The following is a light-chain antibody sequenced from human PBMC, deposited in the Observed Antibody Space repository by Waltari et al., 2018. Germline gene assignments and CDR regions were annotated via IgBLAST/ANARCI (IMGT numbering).Light chain of an antibody. CDR3: QQSYLTLPYT. Sequence: DIQMTQSPSSLSAFVGDRVTITCRASQSISKSLNWYQQIPGEAPKLLIYGASTLQSGVPSRFSGSESETDFTLTISSLQPEDSATYYCQQSYLTLPYTFGQGTKVEIK. CDR1: QSISKS. V-gene: IGKV1-39*01. J-gene: IGKJ2*01. CDR2: GAS.